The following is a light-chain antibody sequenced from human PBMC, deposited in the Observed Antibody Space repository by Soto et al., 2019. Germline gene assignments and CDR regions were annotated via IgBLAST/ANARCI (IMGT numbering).Light chain of an antibody. CDR2: KVS. CDR3: RQGTHLPST. J-gene: IGKJ5*01. Sequence: DVVMTQSPLSLPVTLGQPASISCRSSQSLVHSDGNTYLNWFQHRPGQSPRRLIYKVSHWASGVLDRFSGSGSGTDFPLRISRVEAEDVGVYYCRQGTHLPSTFGQATRLEIK. V-gene: IGKV2-30*02. CDR1: QSLVHSDGNTY.